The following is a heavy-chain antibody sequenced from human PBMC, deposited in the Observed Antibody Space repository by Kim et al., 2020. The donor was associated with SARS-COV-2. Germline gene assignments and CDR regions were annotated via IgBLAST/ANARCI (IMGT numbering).Heavy chain of an antibody. CDR1: GYTFTSYA. J-gene: IGHJ2*01. Sequence: ASVKVSCKASGYTFTSYAMHWVRQAPGQRLEWMGWINAGNGNTTYSQKYQRRVTINRDTSARTAYMELSSLRSEDTAVYYCASGLGCSGGSCYPGDCDLWGRGTLGTVSS. CDR3: ASGLGCSGGSCYPGDCDL. CDR2: INAGNGNT. V-gene: IGHV1-3*01. D-gene: IGHD2-15*01.